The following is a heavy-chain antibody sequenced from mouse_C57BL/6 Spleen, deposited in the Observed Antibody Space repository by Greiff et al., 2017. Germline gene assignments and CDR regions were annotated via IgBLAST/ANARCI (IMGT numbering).Heavy chain of an antibody. CDR1: GYTFTSYW. V-gene: IGHV1-61*01. J-gene: IGHJ2*01. CDR3: ARTMVNYFDY. Sequence: VQLQQPGAELMRPGSSVKLSCKASGYTFTSYWMDWVKQRPGQGLEWIGNIYPSDSETHYNQKFKDKATLTVDKSSSTAYMQLSSLTSEDSAVYYCARTMVNYFDYWGQGTTLTVSS. CDR2: IYPSDSET. D-gene: IGHD2-2*01.